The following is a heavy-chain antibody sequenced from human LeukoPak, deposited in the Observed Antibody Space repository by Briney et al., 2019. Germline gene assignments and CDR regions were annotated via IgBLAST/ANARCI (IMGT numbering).Heavy chain of an antibody. CDR1: GGSISGYY. V-gene: IGHV4-59*01. CDR3: ARGRVAAAGPFDY. CDR2: IYYSGST. J-gene: IGHJ4*02. Sequence: SETLSLTCTVSGGSISGYYWSWIRQPPGKGLEWIGYIYYSGSTNYNPSLKSRVTISVDTSKNQFSLKLSSVTAADTAVYYCARGRVAAAGPFDYWGQGTLVTVSS. D-gene: IGHD6-13*01.